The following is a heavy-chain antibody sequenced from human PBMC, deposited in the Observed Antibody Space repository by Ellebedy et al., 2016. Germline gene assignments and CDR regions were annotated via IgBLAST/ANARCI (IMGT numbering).Heavy chain of an antibody. CDR1: GFTFSSYA. D-gene: IGHD3-10*01. CDR2: IKEDGSFK. CDR3: ATDLRPLTRGWGY. V-gene: IGHV3-7*01. Sequence: GGSLKISCAASGFTFSSYAMSWVRQAPGKGLEWVASIKEDGSFKQYVDSVRGRFTISRDNAKNSVYLQMNVLRVEDRGIYYCATDLRPLTRGWGYWGQGTLVTVSS. J-gene: IGHJ4*02.